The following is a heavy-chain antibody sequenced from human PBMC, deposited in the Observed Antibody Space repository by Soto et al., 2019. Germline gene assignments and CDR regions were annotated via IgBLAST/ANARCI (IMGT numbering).Heavy chain of an antibody. Sequence: SETLALTCTVSGGSISSGGYYWSWIRQHPGKGLEWIGYIYYSGSTYYNPSLKSRVTISVDTSKNQFSLKLSSVTAADTAVYYCASSPNGYYDSSGYYYFDYWGQGTLVTVPS. CDR1: GGSISSGGYY. CDR2: IYYSGST. J-gene: IGHJ4*02. D-gene: IGHD3-22*01. CDR3: ASSPNGYYDSSGYYYFDY. V-gene: IGHV4-31*03.